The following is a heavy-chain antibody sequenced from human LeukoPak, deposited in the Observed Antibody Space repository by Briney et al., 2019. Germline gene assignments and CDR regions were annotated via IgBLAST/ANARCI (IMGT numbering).Heavy chain of an antibody. J-gene: IGHJ4*02. CDR1: GFTFSSYA. D-gene: IGHD3-22*01. CDR2: ISGSAGST. V-gene: IGHV3-23*01. Sequence: GGSLRLSCAASGFTFSSYAMSWVRQAPGKGLEWVSAISGSAGSTYYADSVKGRFTISRDNSKNTLYLQKNSLRAEDTAVYYCARSDSSGYTDYWGQGTLVTVSS. CDR3: ARSDSSGYTDY.